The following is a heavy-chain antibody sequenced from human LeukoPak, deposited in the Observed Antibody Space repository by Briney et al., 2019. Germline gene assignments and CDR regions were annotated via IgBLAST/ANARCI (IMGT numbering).Heavy chain of an antibody. CDR3: AARYSSSWYVPYYYMDV. CDR2: IKQDGSDK. CDR1: EFSVGSNY. Sequence: PGGSLRLSCAASEFSVGSNYMTWVRQAPGKGREGVANIKQDGSDKYYVDSVKGRFTISRDNAKNAMYLQMNSLRAEDTAVCYCAARYSSSWYVPYYYMDVWGKGTTVTVSS. D-gene: IGHD6-13*01. J-gene: IGHJ6*03. V-gene: IGHV3-7*01.